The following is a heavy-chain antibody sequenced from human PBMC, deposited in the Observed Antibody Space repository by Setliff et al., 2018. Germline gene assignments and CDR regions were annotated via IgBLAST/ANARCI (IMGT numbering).Heavy chain of an antibody. CDR3: AKGGVFGSSYFDV. CDR2: IWDDGGNK. J-gene: IGHJ2*01. D-gene: IGHD3-10*02. CDR1: GFTFSSYR. Sequence: GGSLRLSCAASGFTFSSYRMHWVRQAPGKGLEWVAVIWDDGGNKYHADSVKGRFTISTDNSKNTVYLQMNTLRAEDTAVYYCAKGGVFGSSYFDVWGRGALVTVSS. V-gene: IGHV3-33*03.